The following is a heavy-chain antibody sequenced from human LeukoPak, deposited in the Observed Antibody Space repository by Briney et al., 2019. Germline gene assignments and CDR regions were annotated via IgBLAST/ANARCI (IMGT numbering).Heavy chain of an antibody. CDR2: MYHSGST. CDR3: AKNCSSTSCYWNDAFDI. J-gene: IGHJ3*02. CDR1: GYSISSGYY. D-gene: IGHD2-2*01. V-gene: IGHV4-38-2*01. Sequence: PSETLSLTCAVSGYSISSGYYWGWIRQPPGKGLEGIASMYHSGSTYYNPSLKRRVTIPVDPSKQQFSLKLSSVTAADTAVYYCAKNCSSTSCYWNDAFDIWGQRTMVTVSS.